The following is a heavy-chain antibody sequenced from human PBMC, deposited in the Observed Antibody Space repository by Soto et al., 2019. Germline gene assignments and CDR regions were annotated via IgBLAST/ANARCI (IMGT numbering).Heavy chain of an antibody. CDR3: ARGGSSWTSYYYYYMDV. V-gene: IGHV1-2*04. D-gene: IGHD6-13*01. CDR2: INPNSGGT. CDR1: GYTFTGYY. Sequence: ASVKVSCKASGYTFTGYYMHWVRQAPGQGLEWMGWINPNSGGTNYAQKFQGWVTMTRDTSISTAYMELSRLRSDDTAVYYCARGGSSWTSYYYYYMDVCGKGTPVTVSS. J-gene: IGHJ6*03.